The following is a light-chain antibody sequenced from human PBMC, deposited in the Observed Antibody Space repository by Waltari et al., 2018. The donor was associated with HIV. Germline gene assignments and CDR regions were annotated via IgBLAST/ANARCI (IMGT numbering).Light chain of an antibody. V-gene: IGLV1-36*01. CDR3: AAWDDSLNGVV. Sequence: QSVLTQPPSASGTPGQRVTISCSGSSPNIGNNGVTWYQQLPGKPPKLLIHYDNLLPSGVSDRFSGSKSGTSASLAISGLQSEDEADYYCAAWDDSLNGVVFGGGTKLTVL. CDR1: SPNIGNNG. J-gene: IGLJ2*01. CDR2: YDN.